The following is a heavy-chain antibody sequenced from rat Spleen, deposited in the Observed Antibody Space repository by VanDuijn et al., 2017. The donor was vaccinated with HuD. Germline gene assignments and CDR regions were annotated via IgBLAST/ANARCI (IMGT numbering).Heavy chain of an antibody. J-gene: IGHJ4*01. Sequence: EVQLVESGGTLVQPGTSLKLSCVASGFTFNNYWLSWVRQTPGKGLEWVASITNTGGSTYYPGSLKGRITISRDNAKSTLYLQMNSLRSEDTATYYCARLIRGRVMDAWGQGASVTVSS. CDR2: ITNTGGST. CDR1: GFTFNNYW. D-gene: IGHD4-3*01. V-gene: IGHV5-31*01. CDR3: ARLIRGRVMDA.